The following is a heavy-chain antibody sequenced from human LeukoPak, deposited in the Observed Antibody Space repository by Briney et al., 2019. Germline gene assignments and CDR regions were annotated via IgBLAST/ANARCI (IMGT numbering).Heavy chain of an antibody. Sequence: SETLSLTCAISGGSFDGYSWGWIRQSPGKGLEWIGEINLGGSTTYNPSLKSRVTLTIDTSKKEVSLKLTSVTAADTSIYFCATSTKVVRPDSWDSWGQGTLVTVSS. CDR1: GGSFDGYS. V-gene: IGHV4-34*01. CDR2: INLGGST. J-gene: IGHJ4*02. D-gene: IGHD4-11*01. CDR3: ATSTKVVRPDSWDS.